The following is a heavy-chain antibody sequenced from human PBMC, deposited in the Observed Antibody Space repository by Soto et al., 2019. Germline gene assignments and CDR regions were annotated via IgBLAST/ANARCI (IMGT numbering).Heavy chain of an antibody. CDR2: VSGNCGNT. CDR1: GFSFSSYT. CDR3: AKDRMGASGWFDP. Sequence: LSLSCVASGFSFSSYTMNWVRHAPGKGLEWVSGVSGNCGNTYYADSVKGRFSISRDNSKNTLYLQLNSLRAEDTAIYYCAKDRMGASGWFDPWGQGTPVTVSS. V-gene: IGHV3-23*01. D-gene: IGHD1-26*01. J-gene: IGHJ5*02.